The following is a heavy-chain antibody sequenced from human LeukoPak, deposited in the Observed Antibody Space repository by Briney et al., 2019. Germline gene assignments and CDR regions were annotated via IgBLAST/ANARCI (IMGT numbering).Heavy chain of an antibody. J-gene: IGHJ4*02. D-gene: IGHD2-2*02. CDR1: GGSISSYY. Sequence: SETLSLTCTVSGGSISSYYWSWIRQPPGKGLEWIGYIYYGGSTNYNPSLKSRVTISVDTSKNQFSLKLSSVTAADMAVYYCARGLGYCSSTSCYNYFDYWGQGTLVTVSS. V-gene: IGHV4-59*01. CDR3: ARGLGYCSSTSCYNYFDY. CDR2: IYYGGST.